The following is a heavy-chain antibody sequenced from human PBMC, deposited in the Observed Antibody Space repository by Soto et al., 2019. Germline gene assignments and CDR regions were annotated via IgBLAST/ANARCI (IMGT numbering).Heavy chain of an antibody. CDR1: GFSFSSSD. D-gene: IGHD3-22*01. J-gene: IGHJ4*02. CDR2: INYSGRYM. V-gene: IGHV3-21*06. Sequence: GGSLRLSCATSGFSFSSSDMTWVRQAPGKGLEYVSSINYSGRYMFYAGSLRGRFTVSRDNAKNSLYLQMNSLRAEDTAVYYCARKSSSDSTGYDYFDSWGQGTLVTVSS. CDR3: ARKSSSDSTGYDYFDS.